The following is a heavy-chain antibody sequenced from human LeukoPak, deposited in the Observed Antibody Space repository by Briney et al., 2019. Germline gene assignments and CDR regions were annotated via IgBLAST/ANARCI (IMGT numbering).Heavy chain of an antibody. J-gene: IGHJ5*02. CDR2: INHSGST. CDR1: GGSFSGYY. D-gene: IGHD2-2*01. Sequence: SETLSLTCAVYGGSFSGYYWSWIRQPPGKGLEWIGEINHSGSTNYNPSLKSRVTISVDTSKNQFSPKLSSVTAADTAVYYCARNVGYCSSTSCPSSWGQGTLVTVSS. CDR3: ARNVGYCSSTSCPSS. V-gene: IGHV4-34*01.